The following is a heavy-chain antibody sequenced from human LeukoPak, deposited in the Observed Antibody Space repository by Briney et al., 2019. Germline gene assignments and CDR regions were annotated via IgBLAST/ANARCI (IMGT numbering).Heavy chain of an antibody. CDR2: ISGSGVSS. CDR1: GFTFSNYA. CDR3: AKGEYGSGSYYRY. Sequence: GGSLRLSCAASGFTFSNYAMSWVRQAPGKGLEWVSAISGSGVSSYYADSVKGRFTISRDNSKNTMYVQMNSLRDEDTAVYYCAKGEYGSGSYYRYWGQGTLVTVSS. V-gene: IGHV3-23*01. D-gene: IGHD3-10*01. J-gene: IGHJ4*02.